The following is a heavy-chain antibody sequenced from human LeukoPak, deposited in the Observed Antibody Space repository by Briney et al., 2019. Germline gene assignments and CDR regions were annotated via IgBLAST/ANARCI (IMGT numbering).Heavy chain of an antibody. Sequence: PGGSLRLSCAVSGFKFDDYVMHWVRQAPGKGLEWVSGITWNSGSVGYADSVKGRFTISRDNAKNSLYLQMNSLTAEDTALYYCVKDYYDSSNGYFDSWGQGTLVTVSS. CDR3: VKDYYDSSNGYFDS. CDR1: GFKFDDYV. J-gene: IGHJ4*02. CDR2: ITWNSGSV. D-gene: IGHD3-22*01. V-gene: IGHV3-9*01.